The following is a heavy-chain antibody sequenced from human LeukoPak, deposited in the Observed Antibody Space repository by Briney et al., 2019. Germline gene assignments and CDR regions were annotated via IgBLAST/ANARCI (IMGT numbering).Heavy chain of an antibody. V-gene: IGHV3-21*01. CDR2: ITTSSTYT. CDR3: ARDPYSGNYGNDYYYYMDV. J-gene: IGHJ6*03. Sequence: GGSLRLSCEASGFSFSSYNMDWVRQTPGKGLEWISSITTSSTYTFYADSVKGRFTISRDNAKNSLYLQMDSLGPEDTAVYYCARDPYSGNYGNDYYYYMDVWGKGTTVTISS. D-gene: IGHD1-26*01. CDR1: GFSFSSYN.